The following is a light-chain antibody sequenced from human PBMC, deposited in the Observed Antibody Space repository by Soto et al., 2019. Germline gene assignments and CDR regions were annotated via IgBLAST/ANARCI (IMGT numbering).Light chain of an antibody. J-gene: IGKJ5*01. V-gene: IGKV2D-29*01. CDR1: QSLVYSNGKTY. CDR3: MQGLQLPIT. CDR2: EAS. Sequence: DIVMTQSPVSLSVTPGQSASISCRSSQSLVYSNGKTYLYWYLQKPGQPPQLLIYEASNRFSGAPHRFSGSGLGTDFTLEISRVEAEDVGVYYCMQGLQLPITFAQGTRLEIK.